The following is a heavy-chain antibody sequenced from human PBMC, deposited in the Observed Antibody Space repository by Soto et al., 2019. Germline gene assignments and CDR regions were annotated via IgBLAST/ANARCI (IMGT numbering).Heavy chain of an antibody. CDR2: FDPEDGET. CDR3: AADAHRDDFWSSYPYYYYSMDV. Sequence: GASVKVSCKVSGYTLTELSMHWVRQAPGKGLEWMGGFDPEDGETIYAQKFQGRVTMTEDTSTDTAYMELSGLRPEDTAIYYCAADAHRDDFWSSYPYYYYSMDVWGQGTTVTVSS. CDR1: GYTLTELS. J-gene: IGHJ6*02. D-gene: IGHD3-3*01. V-gene: IGHV1-24*01.